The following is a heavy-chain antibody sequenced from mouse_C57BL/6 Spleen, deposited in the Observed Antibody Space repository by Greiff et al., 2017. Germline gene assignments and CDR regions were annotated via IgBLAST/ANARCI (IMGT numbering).Heavy chain of an antibody. D-gene: IGHD1-1*01. V-gene: IGHV5-9-1*02. J-gene: IGHJ2*01. Sequence: EVQVVESGEGLVKPGGSLKLSCAASGFTFSSYAMSWVRQTPEKRLEWVAYISSGGDYIYYADTVKGRFTISRDNARNTLYLQMSSLKSEDTAMYYCTRNSLTTVVAHFDYWGQGTTLTVSS. CDR3: TRNSLTTVVAHFDY. CDR1: GFTFSSYA. CDR2: ISSGGDYI.